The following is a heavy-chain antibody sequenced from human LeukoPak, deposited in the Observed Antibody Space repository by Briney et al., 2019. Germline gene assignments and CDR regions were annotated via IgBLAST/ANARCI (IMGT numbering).Heavy chain of an antibody. V-gene: IGHV4-59*01. CDR1: GGSISSYY. CDR2: IYYSGST. CDR3: ARDLEWLSA. Sequence: PSETLSLTCTVSGGSISSYYWSWIRQPPGKGLEWIGYIYYSGSTNYNPSLKSRVTISVDTSKNQFSLKLSSVTAADTAVYYCARDLEWLSAWGQGTLVTVSS. J-gene: IGHJ4*02. D-gene: IGHD3-3*01.